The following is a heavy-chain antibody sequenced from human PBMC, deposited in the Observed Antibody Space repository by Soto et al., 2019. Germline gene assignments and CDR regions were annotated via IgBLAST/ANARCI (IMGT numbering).Heavy chain of an antibody. CDR3: ARRLRYCTNGVCYSGVHNWFDP. CDR2: IYYSGST. Sequence: SETLSLTCTVSGGSISSSSYYWGWTRQPPGKGLEWIGSIYYSGSTYYNPSLKSRVTISVDTSKNQFSLKLSSVTAADTAVYYCARRLRYCTNGVCYSGVHNWFDPWGQGTLVTVSS. D-gene: IGHD2-8*01. CDR1: GGSISSSSYY. J-gene: IGHJ5*02. V-gene: IGHV4-39*01.